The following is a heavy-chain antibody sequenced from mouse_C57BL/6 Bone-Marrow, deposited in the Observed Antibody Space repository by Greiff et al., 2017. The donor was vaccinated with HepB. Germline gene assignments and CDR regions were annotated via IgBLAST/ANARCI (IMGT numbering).Heavy chain of an antibody. J-gene: IGHJ4*01. CDR3: ARDQAAQATYAMDY. CDR1: GFTFSSYA. Sequence: EVQGVESGGGLVKPGGSLKLSCAASGFTFSSYAMSWVRQTPEKRLEWVATISDGGSYTYYPDNVKGRFTISRDNAKNNLYLQMSHLKSEDTAMYYCARDQAAQATYAMDYWGQGTSVTVSS. CDR2: ISDGGSYT. V-gene: IGHV5-4*01. D-gene: IGHD3-2*02.